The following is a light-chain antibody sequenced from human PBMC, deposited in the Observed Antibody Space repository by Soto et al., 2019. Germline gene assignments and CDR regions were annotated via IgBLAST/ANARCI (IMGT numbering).Light chain of an antibody. CDR3: QQYNSYS. V-gene: IGKV1-5*01. CDR1: QSISNW. CDR2: HAS. J-gene: IGKJ1*01. Sequence: DIQMTQSPSTLPASVGVRVTITCRASQSISNWLAWYRQKPGTAPKVLIYHASNLQSGVPSRFSGSGSGTEFTLTISSLQPDDFATYYCQQYNSYSFGQGTKVDI.